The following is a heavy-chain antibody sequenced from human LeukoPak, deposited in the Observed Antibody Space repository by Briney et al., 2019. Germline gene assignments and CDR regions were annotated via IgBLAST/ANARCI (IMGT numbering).Heavy chain of an antibody. J-gene: IGHJ5*02. CDR2: ISSSGSTI. Sequence: PGGSLRLSCAASGFTFSDYYMSWIRQAPGKGLEWVSYISSSGSTIYYADSVKGRFTISRDNAKNSLYLQMNSLRAEDTAVYYCARHPLDSYNWFDPWGQGTLVTVSS. CDR1: GFTFSDYY. CDR3: ARHPLDSYNWFDP. D-gene: IGHD2-2*03. V-gene: IGHV3-11*04.